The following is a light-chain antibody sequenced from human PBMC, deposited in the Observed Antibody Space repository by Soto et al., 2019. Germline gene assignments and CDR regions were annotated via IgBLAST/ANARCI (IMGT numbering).Light chain of an antibody. J-gene: IGLJ1*01. CDR3: CSYTTSNTRQIV. V-gene: IGLV2-14*03. CDR1: SSDVGGYNY. CDR2: DVS. Sequence: QSVLTQPASVSGSPGQSITISCTGTSSDVGGYNYVSWYQHHPGKAPKIMIYDVSNRRSGVSNRFSGSKSGNTASLTISGLQPEDEADYYCCSYTTSNTRQIVFGTGTKVTVL.